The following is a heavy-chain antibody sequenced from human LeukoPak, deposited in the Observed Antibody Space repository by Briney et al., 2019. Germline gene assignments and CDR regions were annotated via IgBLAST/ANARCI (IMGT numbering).Heavy chain of an antibody. D-gene: IGHD5-24*01. CDR2: ISASGRT. Sequence: PPETLSLTCTVSGGSISSYHWSWIRQPAGKGLEWIGRISASGRTNYSPSLKSRVIMSVDTSKNQLSLKLSSVTAADTAVYYCARQGVEMATITHFDYWGQGALVTVSS. CDR3: ARQGVEMATITHFDY. CDR1: GGSISSYH. V-gene: IGHV4-4*07. J-gene: IGHJ4*02.